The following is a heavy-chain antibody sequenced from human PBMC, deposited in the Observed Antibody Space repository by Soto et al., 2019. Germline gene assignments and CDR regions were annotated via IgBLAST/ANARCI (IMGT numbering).Heavy chain of an antibody. CDR2: IYYSGST. V-gene: IGHV4-59*01. J-gene: IGHJ4*02. D-gene: IGHD6-6*01. Sequence: SETLSLTCTVSGGSISSYYWSWIRQPPGKGLEWIGYIYYSGSTNYNPSLKSRVTISVDTSKNQFSLKLSSVTAADTAVYYCARVAPYSSSFSFDYWGQGTLVTVSS. CDR1: GGSISSYY. CDR3: ARVAPYSSSFSFDY.